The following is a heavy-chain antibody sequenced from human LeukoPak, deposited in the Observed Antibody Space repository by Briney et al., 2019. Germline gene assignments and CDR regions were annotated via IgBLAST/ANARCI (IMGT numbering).Heavy chain of an antibody. V-gene: IGHV3-20*04. CDR3: VRDRNDYDFWSGYSMSYFDY. J-gene: IGHJ4*02. CDR1: GFTFEDYD. D-gene: IGHD3-3*01. CDR2: IKWNGGST. Sequence: GGSLRLSCAASGFTFEDYDMNWVRQAPGKGLEWVSGIKWNGGSTGYADSVRGRFTISRDNAKNSLYLQMNSLRAEDTALYYCVRDRNDYDFWSGYSMSYFDYWGQGTLVTVSS.